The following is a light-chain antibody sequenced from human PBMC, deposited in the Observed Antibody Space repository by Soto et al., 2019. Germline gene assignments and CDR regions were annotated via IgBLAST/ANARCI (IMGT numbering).Light chain of an antibody. CDR1: QSVSRS. J-gene: IGKJ1*01. CDR3: QQNAITHPWT. CDR2: AAS. V-gene: IGKV1-39*01. Sequence: QLTQSPSSLSASVGDRVIITCRASQSVSRSLNWYQQKPGQPPKLLIYAASTLHSGVPSRFSGSGSGTEFTLTISSLQPEDVATDYCQQNAITHPWTFGQGTKVEVK.